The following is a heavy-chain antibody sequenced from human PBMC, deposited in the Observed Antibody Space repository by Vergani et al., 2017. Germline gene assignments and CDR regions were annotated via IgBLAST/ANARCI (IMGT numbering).Heavy chain of an antibody. Sequence: EVQLVESGGGLVKPGGSLRLSCAASGFTFSSYSMNCVRQAPGKGLEWVSSISSSSSYIYYADSVKGRFTISRENAKNSLYLQMNSLRAEDTAVYYCARGPIVGATTGAFDIWGQGTMVTVSS. V-gene: IGHV3-21*01. CDR3: ARGPIVGATTGAFDI. CDR2: ISSSSSYI. J-gene: IGHJ3*02. CDR1: GFTFSSYS. D-gene: IGHD1-26*01.